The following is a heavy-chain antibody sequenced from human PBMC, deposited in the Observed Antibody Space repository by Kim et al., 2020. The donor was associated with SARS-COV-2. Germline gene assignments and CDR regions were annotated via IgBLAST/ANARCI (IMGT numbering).Heavy chain of an antibody. CDR3: ARGNYDILTGYYYYFDY. J-gene: IGHJ4*02. V-gene: IGHV1-18*04. CDR1: GYTFTSYG. CDR2: ISAYNGNT. D-gene: IGHD3-9*01. Sequence: ASVKVSCKASGYTFTSYGISWVRQAPGQGLEWMGWISAYNGNTNYAQKLQGRVTMTTDTSTSTAYMELRSLRSDDTAVYYCARGNYDILTGYYYYFDYWGQGTLVTVSS.